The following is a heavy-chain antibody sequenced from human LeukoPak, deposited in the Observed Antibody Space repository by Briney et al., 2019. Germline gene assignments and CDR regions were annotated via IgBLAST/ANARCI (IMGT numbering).Heavy chain of an antibody. J-gene: IGHJ3*02. V-gene: IGHV4-34*01. CDR2: IEHSGST. CDR1: GGSFGDYY. D-gene: IGHD2-2*01. Sequence: TSETLSLTCAVYGGSFGDYYWSWIRQPPGKGLEWIGEIEHSGSTNYNPSLKSRVTILVDTSKNQFSLKLSSVTAADTAVYYCARDHCSSISCHSGAFDIWGQGTMVTVSS. CDR3: ARDHCSSISCHSGAFDI.